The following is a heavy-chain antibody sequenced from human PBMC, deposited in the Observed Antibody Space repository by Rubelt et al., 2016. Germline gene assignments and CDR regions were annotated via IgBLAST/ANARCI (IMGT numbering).Heavy chain of an antibody. CDR3: ARPNYYDSSGYYHLLVY. J-gene: IGHJ4*02. Sequence: MGIINPSGGSTSYAQKFQGRVTMTRDTSTSTVYMELSSLRSEDTAVYYCARPNYYDSSGYYHLLVYWGQGTLVTVSS. D-gene: IGHD3-22*01. CDR2: INPSGGST. V-gene: IGHV1-46*01.